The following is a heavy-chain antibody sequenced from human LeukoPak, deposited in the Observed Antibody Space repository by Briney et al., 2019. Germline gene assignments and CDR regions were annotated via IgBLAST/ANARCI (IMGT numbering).Heavy chain of an antibody. CDR1: GGTFTSYG. CDR3: ERDQYSSSNFDY. V-gene: IGHV1-69*05. Sequence: SVKVSCKGSGGTFTSYGISWVRQAPGQGKEWMGGIITICGRANYEQKFQGRGTITTDEVKSKDYMEMSRKRHEDTDGYDFERDQYSSSNFDYWGQGTLVTVSS. J-gene: IGHJ4*02. CDR2: IITICGRA. D-gene: IGHD6-6*01.